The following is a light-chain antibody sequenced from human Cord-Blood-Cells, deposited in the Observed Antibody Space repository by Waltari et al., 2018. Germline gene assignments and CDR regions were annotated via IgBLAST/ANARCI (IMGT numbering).Light chain of an antibody. CDR3: QQYNSYPYT. Sequence: DIQMTQSPSTLSASVGDRVTITCRASQSISSWLAWYQQKPGKATKLLIYKASSLESGAPSRFSGSGSGTEFTLTISSLQPDDFATYYCQQYNSYPYTFGQGTKLEIK. CDR1: QSISSW. J-gene: IGKJ2*01. CDR2: KAS. V-gene: IGKV1-5*03.